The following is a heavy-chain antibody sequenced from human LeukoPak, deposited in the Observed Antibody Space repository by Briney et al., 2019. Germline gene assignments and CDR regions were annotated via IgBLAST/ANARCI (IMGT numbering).Heavy chain of an antibody. Sequence: GGSLRLSCAASGFTFSSYWMSWVRQAPGKGLEWVANIKQDGSEKYYVDSVKGRFTISRDNAKNSLYLQMNSLRAEDTAVYYCARCNSRRSGVRPLGYYYMDVWGKGTTVTVSS. CDR1: GFTFSSYW. CDR2: IKQDGSEK. V-gene: IGHV3-7*01. D-gene: IGHD4-23*01. J-gene: IGHJ6*03. CDR3: ARCNSRRSGVRPLGYYYMDV.